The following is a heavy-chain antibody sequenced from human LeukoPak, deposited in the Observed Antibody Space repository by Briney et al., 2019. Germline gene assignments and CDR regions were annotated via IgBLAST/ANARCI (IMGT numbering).Heavy chain of an antibody. Sequence: KPGGSLRLSCAASGFIFSTYSMNWVRQAPGKGLEWVSSISTSSSYIYYADSVKGRFTISRDNANDSLYLQMNSMRAEDTAVYYWARSFSTYSYDASHWRGAFDIWGHGTMVTVSS. CDR3: ARSFSTYSYDASHWRGAFDI. V-gene: IGHV3-21*01. D-gene: IGHD3-22*01. J-gene: IGHJ3*02. CDR1: GFIFSTYS. CDR2: ISTSSSYI.